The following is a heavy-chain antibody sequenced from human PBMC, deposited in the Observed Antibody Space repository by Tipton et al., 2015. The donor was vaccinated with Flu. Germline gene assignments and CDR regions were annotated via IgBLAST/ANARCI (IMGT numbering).Heavy chain of an antibody. J-gene: IGHJ6*02. CDR3: ARCLPCSSPPCYNLAMDV. V-gene: IGHV4-4*07. D-gene: IGHD2-2*02. CDR1: GGSISSYY. Sequence: LRLSCTVSGGSISSYYWSWIRQPAGKGLEWIGRIYTSGSTNYNPSLKSRVTMSVDTSKNQFSLKLSSVTAADTAVYYCARCLPCSSPPCYNLAMDVWGQGTPVTVSS. CDR2: IYTSGST.